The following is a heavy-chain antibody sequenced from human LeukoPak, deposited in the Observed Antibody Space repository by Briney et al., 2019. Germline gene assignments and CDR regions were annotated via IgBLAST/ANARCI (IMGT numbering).Heavy chain of an antibody. CDR1: GNSISNYA. CDR3: TTRACHAGGCSSSFYYYYGLHF. D-gene: IGHD3-16*01. J-gene: IGHJ6*02. Sequence: SVQVSCKASGNSISNYAVSWVRQAPGQGFEWMGGIIPIFGTADYAQKFQGRVTITADQSTSTTYMTLSSLKSEDTATYYCTTRACHAGGCSSSFYYYYGLHFWGQGTTVSVS. V-gene: IGHV1-69*13. CDR2: IIPIFGTA.